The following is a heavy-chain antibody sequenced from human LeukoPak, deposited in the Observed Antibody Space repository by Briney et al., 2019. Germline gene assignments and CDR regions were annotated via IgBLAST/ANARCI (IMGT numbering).Heavy chain of an antibody. Sequence: SETLSLTCAVYGGSFSGYYWSWIRQPPGKGLEWIGEINHSGSTNYNPSLKSRVTISVDTSKNQFSLKLSSVTAADTAVYYCARDPAYSYGPTNWFDPWGQGTLVTVSS. D-gene: IGHD5-18*01. J-gene: IGHJ5*02. V-gene: IGHV4-34*01. CDR3: ARDPAYSYGPTNWFDP. CDR1: GGSFSGYY. CDR2: INHSGST.